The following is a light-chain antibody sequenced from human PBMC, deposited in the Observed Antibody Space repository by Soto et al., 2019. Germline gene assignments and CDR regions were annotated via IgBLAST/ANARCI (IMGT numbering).Light chain of an antibody. J-gene: IGLJ1*01. Sequence: QSVLTQPASVPGSPGQSITISCTGSSSDVGGNKYVSWYQQYPGKAPKLMICDVSNRPSGVSNRFSGSKSGNTASLTISGLQAEDEADYYCSAFTGTTYVFGTGTKVTVL. V-gene: IGLV2-14*01. CDR2: DVS. CDR3: SAFTGTTYV. CDR1: SSDVGGNKY.